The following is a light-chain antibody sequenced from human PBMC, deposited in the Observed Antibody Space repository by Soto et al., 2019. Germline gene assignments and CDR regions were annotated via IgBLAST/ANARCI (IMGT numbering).Light chain of an antibody. J-gene: IGLJ1*01. CDR3: SSYTSTSSYV. CDR2: EVS. Sequence: AHPPSVSGSPGQSITVSCTGTSSDVGGYNSVSWYQQHPGKPPKLIIYEVSNRPSGVSDRFSGSKSGNTASLTISGLQAEDEADYYCSSYTSTSSYVFATGTKVTVL. CDR1: SSDVGGYNS. V-gene: IGLV2-14*03.